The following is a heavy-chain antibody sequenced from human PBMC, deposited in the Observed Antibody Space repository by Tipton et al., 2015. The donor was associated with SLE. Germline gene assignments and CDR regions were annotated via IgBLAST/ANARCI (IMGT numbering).Heavy chain of an antibody. Sequence: TLSLTCIVSGGSISSHFWTWIRQPPGKGLEWIGSIHYSGSTYYNPSLKSRVTISVDTSKNQFSLKLSSVTAADTAVYYCATSGWDEHSSTWYYFDDWGQGTLVTVSS. CDR2: IHYSGST. J-gene: IGHJ4*02. CDR1: GGSISSHF. D-gene: IGHD6-13*01. V-gene: IGHV4-59*05. CDR3: ATSGWDEHSSTWYYFDD.